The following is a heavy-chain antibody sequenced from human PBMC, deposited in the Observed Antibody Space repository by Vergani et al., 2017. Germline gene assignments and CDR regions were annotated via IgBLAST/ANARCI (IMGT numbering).Heavy chain of an antibody. V-gene: IGHV1-46*01. D-gene: IGHD4-23*01. CDR3: ATEPTGGWFDP. Sequence: QVQLVQSGAEVKKPGASVKVSCKASGYTFTSYYMHWVRQAPGQGLEWMGIINPSGGSTSYAQKFQGRVTMTRDTSTSTAYMELSSLRSEDTAVYYCATEPTGGWFDPWGQGTLVTVSS. CDR1: GYTFTSYY. J-gene: IGHJ5*02. CDR2: INPSGGST.